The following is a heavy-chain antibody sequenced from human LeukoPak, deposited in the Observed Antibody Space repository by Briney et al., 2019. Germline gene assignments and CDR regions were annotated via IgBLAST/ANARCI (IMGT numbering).Heavy chain of an antibody. CDR3: ARYSYGDYNNWFDP. Sequence: GASVKVSCKASGYTFTGYYMHWVRQAPGQGLEWMGWINPNSGGTNYAQKFQGRVTMTRDTSISTAYMELSRLRSDDTAVYYCARYSYGDYNNWFDPWGQGTLVTVSS. CDR1: GYTFTGYY. CDR2: INPNSGGT. D-gene: IGHD4-17*01. V-gene: IGHV1-2*02. J-gene: IGHJ5*02.